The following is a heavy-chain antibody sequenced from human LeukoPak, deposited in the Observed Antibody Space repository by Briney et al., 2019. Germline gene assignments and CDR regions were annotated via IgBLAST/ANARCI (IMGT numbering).Heavy chain of an antibody. J-gene: IGHJ4*02. D-gene: IGHD6-19*01. V-gene: IGHV4-4*07. Sequence: SETLSLTCTVSGGSISSYYWSWIRQPAGKGLEWIGRIYTTGSTNYNPYLKSRVNMSVDTSKNQFYLKLSSVTAADTAVYYCARQVAVAGEAGFDFWGQGTLVTVSS. CDR3: ARQVAVAGEAGFDF. CDR2: IYTTGST. CDR1: GGSISSYY.